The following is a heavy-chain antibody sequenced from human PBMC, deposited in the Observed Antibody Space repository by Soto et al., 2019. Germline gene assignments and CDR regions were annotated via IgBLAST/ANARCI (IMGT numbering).Heavy chain of an antibody. J-gene: IGHJ4*02. CDR1: GFSFNNAW. CDR3: ALITSDY. CDR2: IKSKSDGEST. V-gene: IGHV3-15*07. Sequence: EVQLVESGGGLVKPGGSLRLSCAASGFSFNNAWINWVRQVPGEGLEWVGRIKSKSDGESTEYAAPVKGRFTISRDDSKNTVYLQMNSLKTEDTAVYYCALITSDYWGQGTLVTVSS.